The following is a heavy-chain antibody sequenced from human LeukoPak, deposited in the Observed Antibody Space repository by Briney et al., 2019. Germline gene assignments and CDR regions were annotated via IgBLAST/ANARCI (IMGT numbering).Heavy chain of an antibody. D-gene: IGHD2-15*01. Sequence: SGPTLVKPTQTLTLTCTFSGFSLTTSGVGVAWIRQPPGKTLEWLALIYWDDDKRFNRYLKTRLTITKDISKNQVDLKMTNMDPADSGTYFCAHTLVGNPFDSWGQGTLVTVSS. V-gene: IGHV2-5*02. CDR1: GFSLTTSGVG. CDR2: IYWDDDK. CDR3: AHTLVGNPFDS. J-gene: IGHJ4*02.